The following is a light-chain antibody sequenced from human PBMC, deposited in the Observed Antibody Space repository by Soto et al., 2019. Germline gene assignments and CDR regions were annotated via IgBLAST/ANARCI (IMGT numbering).Light chain of an antibody. CDR2: AAS. V-gene: IGKV1-12*01. J-gene: IGKJ4*01. Sequence: DIQVTQSPSSVSASVGDRVTITCRASQGLVSWLAWYQQKPRKAPKLLIYAASSFQSGVPSRFSGSGSGTDFTLTISSLQPEDFATYYCQQTSSFPLTFGGGTKVEIK. CDR1: QGLVSW. CDR3: QQTSSFPLT.